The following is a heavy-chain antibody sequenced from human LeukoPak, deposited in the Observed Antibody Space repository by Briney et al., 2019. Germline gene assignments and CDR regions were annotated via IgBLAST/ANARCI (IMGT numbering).Heavy chain of an antibody. CDR2: IYPGDSDT. CDR3: ARLFSGPNDAFDI. V-gene: IGHV5-51*01. CDR1: GYSFTSYW. Sequence: GESLKISCKGSGYSFTSYWIGWVRQMPWKGLEWMGIIYPGDSDTRYSPSFQGQVTISADKSISTAYLQWSSLKASDTAMYYCARLFSGPNDAFDIWGQGTMVTVSA. J-gene: IGHJ3*02. D-gene: IGHD2-15*01.